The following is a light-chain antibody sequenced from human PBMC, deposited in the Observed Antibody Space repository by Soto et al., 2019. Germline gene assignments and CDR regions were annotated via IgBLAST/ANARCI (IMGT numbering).Light chain of an antibody. CDR2: DAS. J-gene: IGKJ5*01. CDR1: QSISNY. Sequence: EIVLTQSPATLSLSPGERATLSCSANQSISNYLAWYQQRPGQAPRLLIYDASKRATGIPARFSGSGSGTDFTLTISSLEPEDSAVYYCHQRYDWPITFGQGTRLEIK. V-gene: IGKV3-11*01. CDR3: HQRYDWPIT.